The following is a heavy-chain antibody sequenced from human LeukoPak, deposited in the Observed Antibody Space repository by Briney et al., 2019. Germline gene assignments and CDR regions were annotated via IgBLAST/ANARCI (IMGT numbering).Heavy chain of an antibody. J-gene: IGHJ4*02. D-gene: IGHD1-26*01. CDR3: VRVRYSGSWFPVPNFDC. CDR1: GFTFSSYS. Sequence: GGSLRLSCAASGFTFSSYSMNWVRQAPGKGLEWVSSISSSSSYIYYADSVKGRFTISRDSSKNTLYLQMNTLRTEDTAVYYCVRVRYSGSWFPVPNFDCWGQGTLVTVSS. V-gene: IGHV3-21*01. CDR2: ISSSSSYI.